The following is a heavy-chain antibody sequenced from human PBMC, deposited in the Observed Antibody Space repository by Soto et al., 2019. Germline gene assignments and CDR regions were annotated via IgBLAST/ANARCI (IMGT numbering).Heavy chain of an antibody. CDR3: AKYAGSYRYYFDS. D-gene: IGHD2-8*01. J-gene: IGHJ4*02. CDR1: GFNFDKFA. Sequence: EVQLVASGGGLVMPGTSLRLSCGASGFNFDKFAMHWVRQAPGKGLEWVAGISWTGGTINYADSVKGRFTISRDNSKNTLYLHMNSLGVDDTALYSCAKYAGSYRYYFDSWGQGTLVTVSS. V-gene: IGHV3-9*01. CDR2: ISWTGGTI.